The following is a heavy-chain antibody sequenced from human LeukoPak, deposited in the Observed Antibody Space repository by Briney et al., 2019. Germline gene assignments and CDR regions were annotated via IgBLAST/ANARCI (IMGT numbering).Heavy chain of an antibody. CDR3: AKEPRGYSYGSPDY. CDR2: IRYDGSNK. Sequence: GGSLRLSCAASGFTFSSYGMHWVRQAPGKGLEWVAFIRYDGSNKYYADSVKGRFTISRDNSKNTLYLQMNSLRAEDTVVYYCAKEPRGYSYGSPDYWGQGTLVTVSS. D-gene: IGHD5-18*01. V-gene: IGHV3-30*02. J-gene: IGHJ4*02. CDR1: GFTFSSYG.